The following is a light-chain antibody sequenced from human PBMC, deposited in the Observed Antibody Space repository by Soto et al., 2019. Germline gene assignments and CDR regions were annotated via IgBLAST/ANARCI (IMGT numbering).Light chain of an antibody. CDR2: GNS. CDR3: QSYDSSLSGYV. CDR1: SSNIGAGYD. V-gene: IGLV1-40*01. Sequence: QSVLTQPPSVSGAPGQRVTISCTGSSSNIGAGYDVHWYQQLPGTAPKLLIYGNSNRPSGVPDRFSGSKSCTSASLAITGXXXXXEXXYYCQSYDSSLSGYVFGTGTKVTV. J-gene: IGLJ1*01.